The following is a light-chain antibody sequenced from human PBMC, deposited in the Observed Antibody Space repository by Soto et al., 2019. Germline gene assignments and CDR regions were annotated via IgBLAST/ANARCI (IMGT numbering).Light chain of an antibody. Sequence: IVLTQSPATLSVSPGERATLSCRASQSVKSNLAWYQQRPGQDPRLLIYGASTRATGIPDRFTGSGSGTDFNLTTSSLQTEDFATYLCQQSYTTTITFGQGTRVEIK. CDR1: QSVKSN. CDR2: GAS. V-gene: IGKV3D-15*01. J-gene: IGKJ5*01. CDR3: QQSYTTTIT.